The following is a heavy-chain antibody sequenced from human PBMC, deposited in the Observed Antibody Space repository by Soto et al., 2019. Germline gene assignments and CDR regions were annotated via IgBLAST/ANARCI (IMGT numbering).Heavy chain of an antibody. J-gene: IGHJ6*02. Sequence: PSETLSLTCVVSGGSMSSGTHYWGWIRQPPGKGLDWIGSIYYSGTTYYSPSLKGRVAISVDTSKKYFSLRLRSVTAADTAVYYCARGTYGDYSPYYYGMDVWGQGTTVTVSS. V-gene: IGHV4-39*02. D-gene: IGHD4-17*01. CDR1: GGSMSSGTHY. CDR2: IYYSGTT. CDR3: ARGTYGDYSPYYYGMDV.